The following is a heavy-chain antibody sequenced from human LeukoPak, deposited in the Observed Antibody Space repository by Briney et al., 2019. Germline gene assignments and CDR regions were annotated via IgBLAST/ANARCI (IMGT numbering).Heavy chain of an antibody. CDR3: ARERTPGSGYGVDY. CDR1: GYTFTSYG. CDR2: ISAYNGNT. Sequence: GASVKVSCKASGYTFTSYGISWVRQAPGQGLEWMGWISAYNGNTNYARKFQGRVTMTGDRSISTAYMELSRLRSDDTAVYYCARERTPGSGYGVDYWGQGTVVTVSS. V-gene: IGHV1-18*01. D-gene: IGHD6-25*01. J-gene: IGHJ4*02.